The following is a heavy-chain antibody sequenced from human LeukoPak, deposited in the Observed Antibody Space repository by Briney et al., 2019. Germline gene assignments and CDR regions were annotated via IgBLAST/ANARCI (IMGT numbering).Heavy chain of an antibody. D-gene: IGHD2-15*01. V-gene: IGHV1-8*01. CDR1: LYTFTSYD. J-gene: IGHJ6*04. CDR2: LNPNSGNT. CDR3: ARGRLLYFHYNGMYV. Sequence: ASVRVSSKPSLYTFTSYDINSVPQATGQGGGWMGWLNPNSGNTASAQTFQGRVTLTRNTSISTAYMELSSLTSETTAVYYCARGRLLYFHYNGMYVWGEGKTVTVSS.